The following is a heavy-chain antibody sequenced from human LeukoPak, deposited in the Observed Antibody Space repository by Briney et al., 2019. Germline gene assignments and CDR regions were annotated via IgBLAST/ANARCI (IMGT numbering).Heavy chain of an antibody. V-gene: IGHV1-2*02. D-gene: IGHD5-18*01. Sequence: ASVKVSCKASGYTFTGYYMHWVRQAPGQGLEWMGWINPNSGGTNYAQKFQGRVTMTRDTSISTAYMELSSLRSEDTAVYYCARGKRGYSYGYLGVYWGQGTLVTVSS. CDR3: ARGKRGYSYGYLGVY. CDR2: INPNSGGT. J-gene: IGHJ4*02. CDR1: GYTFTGYY.